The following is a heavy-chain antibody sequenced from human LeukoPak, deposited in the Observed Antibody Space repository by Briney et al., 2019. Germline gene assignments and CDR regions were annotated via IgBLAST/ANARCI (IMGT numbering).Heavy chain of an antibody. CDR1: GYTFTGYF. V-gene: IGHV1-2*02. CDR3: ARVSEYYYFDY. J-gene: IGHJ4*02. CDR2: INPNSDGT. Sequence: GASVKVSCKASGYTFTGYFMHWVRQAPGQGPEWVGWINPNSDGTNYAQKFQGRVIMTRDTSISTAYMELSRLRSDDTAVYYCARVSEYYYFDYWGQGTLVTVSS. D-gene: IGHD2/OR15-2a*01.